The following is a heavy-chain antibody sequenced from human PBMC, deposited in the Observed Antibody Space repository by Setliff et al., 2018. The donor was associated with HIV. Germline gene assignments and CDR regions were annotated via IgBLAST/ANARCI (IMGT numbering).Heavy chain of an antibody. CDR3: VSASDLNYYGMDV. CDR2: IYTSGST. V-gene: IGHV4-4*07. CDR1: GGSMSSYY. J-gene: IGHJ6*02. Sequence: SETLSLTCTVSGGSMSSYYWSWIRQPAGKGLEWIGHIYTSGSTNYNPSVKSRVTMSVDTSKNQFSLKLSSVTAADTAVYYCVSASDLNYYGMDVWGQGTTVTVSS.